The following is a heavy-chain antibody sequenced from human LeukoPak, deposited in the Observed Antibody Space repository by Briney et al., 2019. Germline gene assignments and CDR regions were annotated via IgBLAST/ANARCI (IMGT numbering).Heavy chain of an antibody. D-gene: IGHD1-26*01. CDR2: IYPGDSDT. CDR1: GYSFSSYW. CDR3: ARSGSNEFSEY. J-gene: IGHJ4*02. V-gene: IGHV5-51*01. Sequence: KRGESLKISCQGCGYSFSSYWIDWVRQMPGKGLEWMGIIYPGDSDTRYSPSFQGQVTISADKSISTAYLQWSSLKAADTAMYYCARSGSNEFSEYWRQGTLVTVSS.